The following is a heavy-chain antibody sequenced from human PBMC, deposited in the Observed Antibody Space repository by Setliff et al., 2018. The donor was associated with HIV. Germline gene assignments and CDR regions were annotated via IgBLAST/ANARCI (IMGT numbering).Heavy chain of an antibody. V-gene: IGHV4-38-2*02. CDR2: IYHSGIT. CDR1: GYSISSGYY. Sequence: SETLSLTCTVSGYSISSGYYWGWIRQPPGKGLEWIGSIYHSGITYYNSSLKSRVTISVDTSKNQFSLKLSSVTAADTAVYYCAKGDSSGWYTDAFDNWGQGTTVTVSS. CDR3: AKGDSSGWYTDAFDN. J-gene: IGHJ3*02. D-gene: IGHD6-19*01.